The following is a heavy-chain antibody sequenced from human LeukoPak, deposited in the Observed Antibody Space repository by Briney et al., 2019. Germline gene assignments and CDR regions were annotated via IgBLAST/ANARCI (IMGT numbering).Heavy chain of an antibody. D-gene: IGHD6-13*01. Sequence: ASVKVSCKASGYTFTGYYMHWVRQAPGQGLEWMGWISAYNGNTNYAQKLQGRVTMTTDTSTSTAYMELRSLRSDDTAVYYCARDSSSWYGTSEYFQHWGQGTLVTVSS. CDR3: ARDSSSWYGTSEYFQH. CDR1: GYTFTGYY. V-gene: IGHV1-18*04. J-gene: IGHJ1*01. CDR2: ISAYNGNT.